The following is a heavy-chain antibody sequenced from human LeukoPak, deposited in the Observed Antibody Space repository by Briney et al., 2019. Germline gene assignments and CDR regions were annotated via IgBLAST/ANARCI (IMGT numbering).Heavy chain of an antibody. Sequence: SGTLSLTCTVFGGSMSTYYWSWIRQPPGKGLEWIGYIYDNGYTHYNPSLKSRVSISLDTSKSQFSLNLSSVTAADTAVYYCARRAFGGVIAANWFDPWGQGTLVTVSS. D-gene: IGHD3-16*02. CDR1: GGSMSTYY. J-gene: IGHJ5*02. CDR3: ARRAFGGVIAANWFDP. CDR2: IYDNGYT. V-gene: IGHV4-59*08.